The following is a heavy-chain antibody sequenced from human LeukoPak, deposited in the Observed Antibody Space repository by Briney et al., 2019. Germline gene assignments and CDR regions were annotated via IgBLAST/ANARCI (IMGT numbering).Heavy chain of an antibody. CDR3: ARDQGSSGNYLTH. CDR2: INPKSGGA. D-gene: IGHD1-26*01. CDR1: VYYFAAFY. Sequence: ASVKVSCKASVYYFAAFYIHWVRQVPGQGLEWMGWINPKSGGASFAQKFQGRVTLTRDTSITTTYMEMNRLKSDDTAVSFCARDQGSSGNYLTHWGQGTLVTVSS. V-gene: IGHV1-2*02. J-gene: IGHJ4*02.